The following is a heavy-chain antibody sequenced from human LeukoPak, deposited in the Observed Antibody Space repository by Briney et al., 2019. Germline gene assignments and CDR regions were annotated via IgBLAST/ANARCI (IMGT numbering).Heavy chain of an antibody. CDR3: AGDEDIVVVPAAVDY. CDR2: ISSSSSTI. Sequence: PGGSLRLSCAASGFTFSSYSMNWVRQAPGKGLEWVSYISSSSSTIYYADSVKGRFTISRDNAKNSLYLQMNSLRAEDTAVYYCAGDEDIVVVPAAVDYWGQGTLVTVSS. J-gene: IGHJ4*02. V-gene: IGHV3-48*01. D-gene: IGHD2-2*01. CDR1: GFTFSSYS.